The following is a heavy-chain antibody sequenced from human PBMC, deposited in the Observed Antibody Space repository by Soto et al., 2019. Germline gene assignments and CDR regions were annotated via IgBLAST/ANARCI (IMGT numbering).Heavy chain of an antibody. D-gene: IGHD3-9*01. Sequence: DVQLVESGGGLVQPGRSLRLSCAASGFTFDDYAMHWVRQAPGKGLEWVSGISWNSGSIGYADSVKGRFTISRDNAKNSLYLQMNSLRAEDTALYYCAKVMPYYDILTGYPVGEYYFDYWGQGTLVTVSS. CDR1: GFTFDDYA. J-gene: IGHJ4*02. CDR2: ISWNSGSI. CDR3: AKVMPYYDILTGYPVGEYYFDY. V-gene: IGHV3-9*01.